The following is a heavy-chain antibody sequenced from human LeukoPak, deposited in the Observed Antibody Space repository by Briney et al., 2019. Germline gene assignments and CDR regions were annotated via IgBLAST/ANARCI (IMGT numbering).Heavy chain of an antibody. Sequence: PGGSLRLSCAASGFTFSDYNMNWVRQPPGKGLEWVSYISSSRSLIYYADSVKGRFTISRDNAKKSLYLQMNSLRAEDTAVYYCARAYSGYTYGYYYWGQGTLVTVSS. CDR3: ARAYSGYTYGYYY. V-gene: IGHV3-48*01. CDR2: ISSSRSLI. D-gene: IGHD5-18*01. CDR1: GFTFSDYN. J-gene: IGHJ4*02.